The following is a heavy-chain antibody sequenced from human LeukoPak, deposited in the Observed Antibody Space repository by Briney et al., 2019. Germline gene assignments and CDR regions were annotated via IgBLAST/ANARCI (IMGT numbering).Heavy chain of an antibody. V-gene: IGHV4-59*11. Sequence: SETLSLTCVVSGGSLSTHHWSWIRQSPGRGLEWIGYISDSGSTNYNPSLKSRVTISVDTSKNQFSLMLSSVTAADTAVYYCARDGSGYYYGSGSTSGYYYYGMDVWGQGTTVTVSS. J-gene: IGHJ6*02. CDR3: ARDGSGYYYGSGSTSGYYYYGMDV. CDR2: ISDSGST. CDR1: GGSLSTHH. D-gene: IGHD3-10*01.